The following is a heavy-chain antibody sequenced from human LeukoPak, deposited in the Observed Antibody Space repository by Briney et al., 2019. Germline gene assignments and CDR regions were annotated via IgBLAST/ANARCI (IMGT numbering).Heavy chain of an antibody. V-gene: IGHV4-59*08. J-gene: IGHJ6*02. D-gene: IGHD3-16*01. CDR2: IYYSGST. CDR3: AKRGSYYGMDV. Sequence: SETLSLTCTVSGGSISSYYWSWIRQPPGKGLEWIGYIYYSGSTNYNPSLKSRVTISVDTSKNQFSLKLSSVTAADTAVYYCAKRGSYYGMDVWGQGTAVTVSS. CDR1: GGSISSYY.